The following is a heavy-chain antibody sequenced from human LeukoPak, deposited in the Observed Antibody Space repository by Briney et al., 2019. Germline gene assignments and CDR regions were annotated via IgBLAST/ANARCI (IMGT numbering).Heavy chain of an antibody. CDR2: IGSGGGST. CDR3: ARDRGEYSYGYYYYYGMDV. Sequence: GGSLRLSCAASGFTFSSYAMSRVRQAPGKGLEWVSTIGSGGGSTYYPDSVKGRFTISRDNSKNTLYLQMNSLRAEDTAVYYCARDRGEYSYGYYYYYGMDVWGQGTTVTVSS. J-gene: IGHJ6*02. CDR1: GFTFSSYA. V-gene: IGHV3-23*01. D-gene: IGHD5-18*01.